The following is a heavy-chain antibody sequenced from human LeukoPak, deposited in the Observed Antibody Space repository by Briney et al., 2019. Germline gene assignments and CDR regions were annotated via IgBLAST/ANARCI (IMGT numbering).Heavy chain of an antibody. Sequence: ASAKVSCKASGYSFTNYGITWVRQAPGQGLEWMGLISGYNFKTKYAQKFQDRVTMTTDTSTSTAYMELRNLRSDDTAVYYCARGGFTLVRGALDYWGQGALVTVSS. J-gene: IGHJ4*02. V-gene: IGHV1-18*01. D-gene: IGHD3-10*01. CDR3: ARGGFTLVRGALDY. CDR1: GYSFTNYG. CDR2: ISGYNFKT.